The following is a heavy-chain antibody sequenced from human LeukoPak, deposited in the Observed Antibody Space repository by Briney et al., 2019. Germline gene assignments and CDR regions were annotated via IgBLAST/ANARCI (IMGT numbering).Heavy chain of an antibody. D-gene: IGHD1-1*01. Sequence: PSQTLSLTCAVSGGSISSGGYSWSWIRQPPGKGPEWIGYIYHSGSTYYNPSLKSRVTISVDRSKNQFSLKLSSVTAADTAVYYCARGVPLAPGYYYGMDVWGQGTTVTVSS. J-gene: IGHJ6*02. V-gene: IGHV4-30-2*01. CDR3: ARGVPLAPGYYYGMDV. CDR2: IYHSGST. CDR1: GGSISSGGYS.